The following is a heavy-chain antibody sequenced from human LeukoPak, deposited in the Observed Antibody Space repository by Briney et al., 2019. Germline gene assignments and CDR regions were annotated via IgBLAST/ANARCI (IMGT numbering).Heavy chain of an antibody. CDR1: GFTFSSYS. V-gene: IGHV3-48*01. Sequence: GGSLRLSCAASGFTFSSYSKNWVRQAPGKGLEWVSYISSSSSTIYYADSVKGRFTISRDNAKNSLYLQMNSLRAEDTAVYYCARDGRGILPNFYYYYGMDVWGQGTTVTVSS. J-gene: IGHJ6*02. CDR3: ARDGRGILPNFYYYYGMDV. D-gene: IGHD3-16*01. CDR2: ISSSSSTI.